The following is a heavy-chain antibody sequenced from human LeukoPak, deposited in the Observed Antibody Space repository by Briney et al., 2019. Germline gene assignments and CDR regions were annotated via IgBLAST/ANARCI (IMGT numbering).Heavy chain of an antibody. J-gene: IGHJ4*02. CDR1: GISFSNYW. D-gene: IGHD3-22*01. CDR2: IKEDGSEK. Sequence: PGGSLRLSRAASGISFSNYWMSWVRQAPGKGLEWVANIKEDGSEKNYVDSVKGRFTISRDNAKNSLYLQMNSLRAEDTAVYYCARKDSSPRTFDYWGQGTLVTVSS. V-gene: IGHV3-7*01. CDR3: ARKDSSPRTFDY.